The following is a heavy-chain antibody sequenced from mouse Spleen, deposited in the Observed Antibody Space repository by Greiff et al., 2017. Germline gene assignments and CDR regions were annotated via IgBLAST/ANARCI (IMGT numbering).Heavy chain of an antibody. CDR1: GYTFTSYW. CDR3: ARSEGWLLHWYFDV. D-gene: IGHD2-3*01. CDR2: IDPSDSET. J-gene: IGHJ1*03. Sequence: QVQLQQPGAELVRPGSSVKLSCKASGYTFTSYWMHWVKQRPIQGLEWIGNIDPSDSETHYNQKFKDKATLTVDKSSSTAYMQLSSLTSEDSAVYYCARSEGWLLHWYFDVWGTGTTVTVSS. V-gene: IGHV1-52*01.